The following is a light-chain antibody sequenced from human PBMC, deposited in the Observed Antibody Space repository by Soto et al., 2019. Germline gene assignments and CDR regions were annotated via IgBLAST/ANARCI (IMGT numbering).Light chain of an antibody. Sequence: IQLTQSPSFISASVGDSVPITCRSSEGLIRDLAWYQQKPVKAPKLLIYAASTLQSGVPSRFSCSGSGTAFTLTFSSLQPVDFASDYWQQLNSYPITFGQGTRLEIK. CDR2: AAS. CDR3: QQLNSYPIT. V-gene: IGKV1-9*01. CDR1: EGLIRD. J-gene: IGKJ5*01.